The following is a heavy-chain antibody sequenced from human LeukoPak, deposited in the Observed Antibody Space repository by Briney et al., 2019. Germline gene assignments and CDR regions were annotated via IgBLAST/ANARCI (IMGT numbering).Heavy chain of an antibody. J-gene: IGHJ4*02. CDR3: ARYIDYGDYGLSY. Sequence: PPGRSLRLSCAASGFTFSSYSMNWVRHAPGKGLEWVSYISSSSSTIYYADSVKGRFTISRDNAKNSLYLQMNSLRDEDTAVYYCARYIDYGDYGLSYWGQGTLVTVSS. D-gene: IGHD4-17*01. CDR2: ISSSSSTI. CDR1: GFTFSSYS. V-gene: IGHV3-48*02.